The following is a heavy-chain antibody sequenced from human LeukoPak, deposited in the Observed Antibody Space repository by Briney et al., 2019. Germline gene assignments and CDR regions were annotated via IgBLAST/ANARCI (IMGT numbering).Heavy chain of an antibody. J-gene: IGHJ6*02. Sequence: GGSLRLSCAASGFTVSSNYMSWVRQAPGKGLEWVSVIYSGCSTYYADSVKGRFTIFRRKFKNTLDFQMNNLRAEEKADYYCWSDRRDGYTGSYGMDVWGQGTPVTVSS. CDR2: IYSGCST. D-gene: IGHD5-12*01. V-gene: IGHV3-53*04. CDR3: WSDRRDGYTGSYGMDV. CDR1: GFTVSSNY.